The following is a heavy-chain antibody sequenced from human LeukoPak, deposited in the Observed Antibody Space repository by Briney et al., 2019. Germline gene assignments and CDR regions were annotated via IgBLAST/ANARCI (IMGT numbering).Heavy chain of an antibody. V-gene: IGHV4-38-2*02. Sequence: SETLSLTCAVSGYSISNGYYWVWIRQPPGKGLEWIGSLYHSDSTYYNPSLKSRVTMSVDTSKNQFSLKLSSVTAADTAVYYCAREGNCSSTSCNGWFDPWGQGTLVTVSS. D-gene: IGHD2-2*01. CDR3: AREGNCSSTSCNGWFDP. J-gene: IGHJ5*02. CDR1: GYSISNGYY. CDR2: LYHSDST.